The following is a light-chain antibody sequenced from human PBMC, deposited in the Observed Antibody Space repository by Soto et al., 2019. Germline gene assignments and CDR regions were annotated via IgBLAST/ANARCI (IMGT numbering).Light chain of an antibody. CDR3: QQLNSYPLT. V-gene: IGKV1-39*01. Sequence: DIQITHSPSSLSASALDRVTLTFLASQSISSYLNWYQQKPGKAPKLLIYAASSLQSGVPSRFSGSGSGTEFTLTISSLQPEDFATYYCQQLNSYPLTFGRGTTVDIK. J-gene: IGKJ4*01. CDR2: AAS. CDR1: QSISSY.